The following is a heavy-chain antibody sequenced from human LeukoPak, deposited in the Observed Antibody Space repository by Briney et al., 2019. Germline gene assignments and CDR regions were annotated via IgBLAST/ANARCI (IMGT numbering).Heavy chain of an antibody. J-gene: IGHJ3*02. Sequence: SETLSLTCGVYGGSFSGYYWSWIRQPPGKGLEWIGYIYYSGSTNYNPSLKSRVTISVDTSKNQFSLKLSSVTAADTAVYYCARSPRGTFGVYAFDIWGQGTMVTVSS. CDR1: GGSFSGYY. CDR2: IYYSGST. CDR3: ARSPRGTFGVYAFDI. V-gene: IGHV4-59*01. D-gene: IGHD3-10*01.